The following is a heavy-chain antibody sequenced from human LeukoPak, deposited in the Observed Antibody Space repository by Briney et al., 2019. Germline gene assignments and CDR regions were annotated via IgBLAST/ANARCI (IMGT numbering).Heavy chain of an antibody. CDR2: ISWNSGSI. J-gene: IGHJ4*02. D-gene: IGHD4-17*01. Sequence: PGRSLRLSCAASGFTFDDYAMHWVRQAPGKGLEWVSSISWNSGSIGYADSVKGRFTISRDIAQNSLYLQMNSLRAEDTAVYYCARELYYGDYGIHYWGQGTLVTVSS. V-gene: IGHV3-9*01. CDR1: GFTFDDYA. CDR3: ARELYYGDYGIHY.